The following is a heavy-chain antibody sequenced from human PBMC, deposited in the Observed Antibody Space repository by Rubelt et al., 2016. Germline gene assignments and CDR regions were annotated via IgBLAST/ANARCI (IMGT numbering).Heavy chain of an antibody. J-gene: IGHJ6*02. CDR2: IYYSGST. CDR1: DGSISTYY. CDR3: AREYLYGSGPYYYYTMDV. V-gene: IGHV4-59*01. D-gene: IGHD3-10*01. Sequence: QVQLQESGPGLVKPSETLSLVCTVSDGSISTYYWSWVRQPPGKGLEWIGYIYYSGSTDYNPSLKSRDTISGKTSNNQFSLNLASVTAADTAVYYCAREYLYGSGPYYYYTMDVWGQGTTVTVSS.